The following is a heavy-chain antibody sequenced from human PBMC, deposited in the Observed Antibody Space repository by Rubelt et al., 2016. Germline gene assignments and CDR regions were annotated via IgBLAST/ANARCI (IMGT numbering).Heavy chain of an antibody. V-gene: IGHV3-23*01. J-gene: IGHJ4*02. D-gene: IGHD2-8*01. CDR1: GGSISSSSYY. Sequence: LQLQESGPGLVKPSETLSLTCTVSGGSISSSSYYWGWIRQPPGKGLEWVSAISGSGGSTYYADPGKGRFTISRDNSKNTLYLQMNSLRAEDTAVYYCAKVYCTNGVCYRYYFDYWGQGTLVTVSS. CDR2: ISGSGGST. CDR3: AKVYCTNGVCYRYYFDY.